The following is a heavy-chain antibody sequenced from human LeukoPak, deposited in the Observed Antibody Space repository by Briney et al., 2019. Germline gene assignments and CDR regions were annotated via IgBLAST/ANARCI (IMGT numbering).Heavy chain of an antibody. V-gene: IGHV4-39*02. CDR3: ARRAGDWAVNWVDP. J-gene: IGHJ5*02. CDR1: GGSITSSTYY. D-gene: IGHD2-21*02. CDR2: FYYDGRT. Sequence: NPSETLSLTRTVSGGSITSSTYYWGWFRQPPGKGLEWIGSFYYDGRTYYSPSLKSRVTISGDTSKNHFSLKLSSVTAADTAVYYCARRAGDWAVNWVDPWGQGTLVTVSS.